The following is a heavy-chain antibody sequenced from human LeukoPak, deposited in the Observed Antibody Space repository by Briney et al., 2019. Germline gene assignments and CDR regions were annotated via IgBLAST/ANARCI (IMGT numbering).Heavy chain of an antibody. Sequence: SETLSLTCSVYGGSISSYYWSWIRQPPGKGLEWIGYIYYGGSTKYNPSLKSRVTISVDTSKNHFSLRLSSVTAADTAVYYCARPRKTLDAFDIWGQGTMVIVST. CDR2: IYYGGST. CDR1: GGSISSYY. V-gene: IGHV4-59*08. D-gene: IGHD1-14*01. CDR3: ARPRKTLDAFDI. J-gene: IGHJ3*02.